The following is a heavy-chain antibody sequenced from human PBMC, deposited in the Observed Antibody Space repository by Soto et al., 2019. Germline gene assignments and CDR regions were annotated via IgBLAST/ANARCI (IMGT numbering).Heavy chain of an antibody. CDR1: GGSISSYY. Sequence: SETLSLTCTVSGGSISSYYWSWIRQPPGKGLEWIGYIYYSGSTNYNPSLKSRVTISVDTSKNQFSLKLSSVTAADTAVYYRARDQGYYGSGSYSVWGYYYYGMDVWGQGTTVTVSS. CDR2: IYYSGST. CDR3: ARDQGYYGSGSYSVWGYYYYGMDV. D-gene: IGHD3-10*01. V-gene: IGHV4-59*01. J-gene: IGHJ6*02.